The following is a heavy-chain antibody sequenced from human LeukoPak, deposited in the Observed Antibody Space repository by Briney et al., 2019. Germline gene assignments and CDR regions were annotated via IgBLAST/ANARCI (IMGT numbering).Heavy chain of an antibody. V-gene: IGHV3-23*01. J-gene: IGHJ4*02. CDR1: GFTFNNYA. Sequence: GGSLRLSCAASGFTFNNYAMSWVRQAPGKGLEWVSAISGSDAITYYADSVKGRFTISGGNSKNTLYVQMNSLRAEDTAVYYCASAVVRAREIHWGQGTLVTVSS. CDR2: ISGSDAIT. CDR3: ASAVVRAREIH. D-gene: IGHD3-10*01.